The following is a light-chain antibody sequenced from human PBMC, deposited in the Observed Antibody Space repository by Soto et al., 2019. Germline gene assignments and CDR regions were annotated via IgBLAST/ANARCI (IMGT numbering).Light chain of an antibody. CDR2: GAS. V-gene: IGKV3-15*01. CDR3: QQYNNRPPWT. CDR1: QSVSSN. J-gene: IGKJ1*01. Sequence: EIVMTQSPATLSVSPGERATLSCRASQSVSSNLGWYQQKPGQAPMLLIYGASTSATGIPARFSGSGSGTEFTLTISSLQSEDFAVYYCQQYNNRPPWTFGQRTKVEIK.